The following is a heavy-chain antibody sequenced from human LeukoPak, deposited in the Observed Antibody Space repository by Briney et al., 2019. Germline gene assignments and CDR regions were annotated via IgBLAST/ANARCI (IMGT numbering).Heavy chain of an antibody. J-gene: IGHJ3*02. CDR2: IYYSGST. CDR3: AKEHGGSSWYEDAFDI. Sequence: PSETLSLTCTVAGGSISSSSYYWGWIRQPPGKGLEWIGSIYYSGSTYYNPSLKSRVTISVDTSKNQFSLKLSSVTAAGTAVYYCAKEHGGSSWYEDAFDIWGQGTMVTVSS. V-gene: IGHV4-39*07. D-gene: IGHD6-13*01. CDR1: GGSISSSSYY.